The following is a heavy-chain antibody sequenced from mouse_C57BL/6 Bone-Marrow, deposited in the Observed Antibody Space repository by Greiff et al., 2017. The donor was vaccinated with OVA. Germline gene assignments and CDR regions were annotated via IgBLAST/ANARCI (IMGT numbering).Heavy chain of an antibody. CDR3: TPSPITTVVAGDY. CDR2: IDPEDGDT. V-gene: IGHV14-1*01. D-gene: IGHD1-1*01. J-gene: IGHJ2*01. Sequence: EVQLQQSGAELVRPGASVKLSCTASGFNFKDYYMHWVKQRPEQGLEWIGRIDPEDGDTEYAPKFQGKATMTADTSSNTAYLQLSSLTSEDTAVYYCTPSPITTVVAGDYWGQGTTLTVSS. CDR1: GFNFKDYY.